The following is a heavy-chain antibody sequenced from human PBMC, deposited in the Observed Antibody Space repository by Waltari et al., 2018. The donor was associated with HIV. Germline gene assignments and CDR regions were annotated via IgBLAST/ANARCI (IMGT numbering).Heavy chain of an antibody. Sequence: QVQLVESGGGVVQPGRSLRLSCAASGFTFSNFAMNWVRQAPGKGVEGVDVIGYYGDNKYCDDFLKGRFTISRNNSKNTLYLQMNSLRVEDTAVYYCARGGYYYDISGYYHYWGQGTLVTVSS. V-gene: IGHV3-33*01. CDR2: IGYYGDNK. CDR3: ARGGYYYDISGYYHY. J-gene: IGHJ4*02. D-gene: IGHD3-22*01. CDR1: GFTFSNFA.